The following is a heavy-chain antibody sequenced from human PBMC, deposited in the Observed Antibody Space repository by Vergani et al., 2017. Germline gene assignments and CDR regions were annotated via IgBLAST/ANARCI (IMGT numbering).Heavy chain of an antibody. J-gene: IGHJ6*03. V-gene: IGHV5-51*01. CDR2: IYPGDSDT. CDR3: ARQRRQTVTTSAIYYMDV. CDR1: GYRFTSYW. D-gene: IGHD4-17*01. Sequence: EVQLVQSGAEVKKPGESLKISCKGSGYRFTSYWIGWVRQMPGKGLEWMGIIYPGDSDTRYSPSFQGQVTISADKSISTAYLQWSSLKASDTAMYYCARQRRQTVTTSAIYYMDVWGKGTTVTVSS.